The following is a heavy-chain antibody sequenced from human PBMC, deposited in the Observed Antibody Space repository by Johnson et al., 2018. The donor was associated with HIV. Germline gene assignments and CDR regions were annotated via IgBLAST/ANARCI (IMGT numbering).Heavy chain of an antibody. CDR1: GFTFSNYG. Sequence: QMLLVESGGGVVQPGGSLRLSCAASGFTFSNYGMHWVRQAPGKGLEWVAVIWFDGFNNYYGDSVKGRFTISRDNSKNTLYLQMNSLRAEETALYYCARENLGAFDIWGQGTMVTVSS. D-gene: IGHD1-14*01. CDR3: ARENLGAFDI. V-gene: IGHV3-33*01. CDR2: IWFDGFNN. J-gene: IGHJ3*02.